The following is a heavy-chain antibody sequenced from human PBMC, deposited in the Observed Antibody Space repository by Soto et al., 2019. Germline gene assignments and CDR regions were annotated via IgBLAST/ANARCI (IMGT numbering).Heavy chain of an antibody. Sequence: GGSLRLSCAASGFTFSSYSMNWVRQAPGKGLEWVSSISSSSSYIYYADSVKGRFTISRDNAKNSLYLQMNSLRAEDTAVYYCARDDYDGYGDFDYWGQGTLVTVSS. J-gene: IGHJ4*02. V-gene: IGHV3-21*01. CDR1: GFTFSSYS. CDR2: ISSSSSYI. D-gene: IGHD3-22*01. CDR3: ARDDYDGYGDFDY.